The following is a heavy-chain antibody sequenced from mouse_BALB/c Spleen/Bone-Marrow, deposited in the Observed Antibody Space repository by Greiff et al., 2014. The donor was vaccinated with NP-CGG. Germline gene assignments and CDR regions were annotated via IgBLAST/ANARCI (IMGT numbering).Heavy chain of an antibody. V-gene: IGHV14-1*02. CDR1: GFNIKDYY. D-gene: IGHD1-1*01. CDR2: IDPENGNT. Sequence: VQLQQPGAEFVRPGALVKLSCNASGFNIKDYYMHWVKQRPEQGLEWIGWIDPENGNTIYDPKFPGKASITADTSSNTAYLQLSSLTSEDTAVYYCTRWVYYGSSYFDYWGQDTTLTVSS. CDR3: TRWVYYGSSYFDY. J-gene: IGHJ2*01.